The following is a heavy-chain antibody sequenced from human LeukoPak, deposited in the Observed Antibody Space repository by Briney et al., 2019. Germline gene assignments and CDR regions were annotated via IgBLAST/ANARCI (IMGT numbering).Heavy chain of an antibody. CDR3: ARVSGSHAFDI. D-gene: IGHD3-10*01. V-gene: IGHV3-21*01. Sequence: GGSLRLSWAASGLTFSSDSMNWVRQAPGKGLEWVSSISSSSSYIYYADSVKGRFTISRDNAKNSLYLQMNSLRAEDTAVYYCARVSGSHAFDIWGQGTMVTVSS. CDR2: ISSSSSYI. J-gene: IGHJ3*02. CDR1: GLTFSSDS.